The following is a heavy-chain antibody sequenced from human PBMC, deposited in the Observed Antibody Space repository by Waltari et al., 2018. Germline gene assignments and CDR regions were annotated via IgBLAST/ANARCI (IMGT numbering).Heavy chain of an antibody. CDR1: GGSISSHY. Sequence: QVQLQESGPGLVKPSETLSLTCTVSGGSISSHYWSWIRQPPGKGLEWSGYIYYSGSTNYNPSLKSRVTISVDTSKNQFSLKLSSVTAADTAVYYCARGRIAAAGHPFDYWGQGTLVTVSS. CDR3: ARGRIAAAGHPFDY. D-gene: IGHD6-13*01. CDR2: IYYSGST. V-gene: IGHV4-59*11. J-gene: IGHJ4*02.